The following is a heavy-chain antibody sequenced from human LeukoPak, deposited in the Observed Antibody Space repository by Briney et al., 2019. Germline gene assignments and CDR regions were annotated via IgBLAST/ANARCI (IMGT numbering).Heavy chain of an antibody. Sequence: PGVSLRLSCVAPRFTLSSYWMNWVRQAPGKGLVWVARTNYDGSYTDYADSVKGRFIISRDNAKNTLYLQMNSLRAEDTAVYYCANQAQQLLDYWGQGTQVTVSS. CDR1: RFTLSSYW. CDR3: ANQAQQLLDY. J-gene: IGHJ4*02. V-gene: IGHV3-74*01. CDR2: TNYDGSYT. D-gene: IGHD6-13*01.